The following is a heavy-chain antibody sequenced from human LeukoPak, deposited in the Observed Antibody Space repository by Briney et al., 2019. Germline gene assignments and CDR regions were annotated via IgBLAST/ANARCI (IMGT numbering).Heavy chain of an antibody. V-gene: IGHV4-61*08. CDR2: IYYSGST. J-gene: IGHJ3*02. CDR3: AREGPGLDAFDI. Sequence: PSQTLSLTCTVSGGSISSGDYYWSWIRQPPGKGLEWIGYIYYSGSTNYNPSLKSRVTISVDTSKNQFSLKLSSVTAADTAVYYCAREGPGLDAFDIWGQGTMVTVSS. CDR1: GGSISSGDYY. D-gene: IGHD7-27*01.